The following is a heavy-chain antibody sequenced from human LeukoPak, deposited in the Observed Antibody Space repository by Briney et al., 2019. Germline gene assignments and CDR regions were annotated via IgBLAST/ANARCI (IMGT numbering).Heavy chain of an antibody. D-gene: IGHD3/OR15-3a*01. CDR3: TKGLSVMVFGVAPPHQ. Sequence: GGSLRLSCAVSGFTFSSYSMNWVRQAPGKGLEWVAFIRNDESDKYYADSVKGRFTISRDNSKDTLYLQMSSLRVEDTAVYYCTKGLSVMVFGVAPPHQWGQGTRVTVSS. CDR1: GFTFSSYS. V-gene: IGHV3-30*02. J-gene: IGHJ1*01. CDR2: IRNDESDK.